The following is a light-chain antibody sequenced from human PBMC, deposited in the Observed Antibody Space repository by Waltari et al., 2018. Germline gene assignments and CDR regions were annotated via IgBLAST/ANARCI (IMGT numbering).Light chain of an antibody. CDR3: SSYITSSIFYV. V-gene: IGLV2-14*01. J-gene: IGLJ1*01. CDR1: SRDLGDYNY. CDR2: EVS. Sequence: QSALTQPASVSGSPGQSITIPCTGTSRDLGDYNYVSWYQQHPGKAPKLMIYEVSNRPSGVSNRFSGSKSGNTAYLTISGLQAEDEADYYCSSYITSSIFYVFGTGTKVTVL.